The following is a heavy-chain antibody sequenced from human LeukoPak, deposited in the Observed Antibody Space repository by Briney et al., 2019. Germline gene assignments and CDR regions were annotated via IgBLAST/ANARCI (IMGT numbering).Heavy chain of an antibody. CDR3: AKEGGVGRGVYYYYYGMDV. CDR2: ISYDGSNK. V-gene: IGHV3-30-3*01. D-gene: IGHD1-26*01. CDR1: GFTFSSYA. Sequence: GSLRLSCAASGFTFSSYAMHWVRQAPGKGLEWVAVISYDGSNKYYADSVKGRFTISRDNSKNTLYLQMNSLRAEDTAVYYCAKEGGVGRGVYYYYYGMDVWGQGTTVTVSS. J-gene: IGHJ6*02.